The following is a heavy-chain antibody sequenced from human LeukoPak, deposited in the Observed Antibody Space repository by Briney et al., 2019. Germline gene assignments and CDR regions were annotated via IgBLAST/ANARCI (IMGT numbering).Heavy chain of an antibody. CDR2: IYYSGST. CDR1: GGSISSYY. J-gene: IGHJ3*02. D-gene: IGHD2-15*01. CDR3: ARHSKGSYCSGGSCYLKAFDI. V-gene: IGHV4-59*08. Sequence: PSETPSLTCTVSGGSISSYYWSWIRHPPGKGLEWIGYIYYSGSTNYNPSLKSRVTISVDTSKNQFSLKLSSVTAADTAVYYCARHSKGSYCSGGSCYLKAFDIWGQGTMVTVSS.